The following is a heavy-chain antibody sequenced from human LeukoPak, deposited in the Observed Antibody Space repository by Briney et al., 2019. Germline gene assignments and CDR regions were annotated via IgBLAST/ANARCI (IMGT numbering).Heavy chain of an antibody. CDR1: GGSFGGYY. CDR3: ARGPVGLCSGGSCYYYYYGMDV. CDR2: INHSGST. Sequence: PSETLSLTCAVYGGSFGGYYCSWIRQPPGKGLEWIGEINHSGSTNYNPSLKSRVTISVDTSKNQFSLKLSSVTAADTAVYYCARGPVGLCSGGSCYYYYYGMDVWGQGTTVTVSS. J-gene: IGHJ6*02. D-gene: IGHD2-15*01. V-gene: IGHV4-34*01.